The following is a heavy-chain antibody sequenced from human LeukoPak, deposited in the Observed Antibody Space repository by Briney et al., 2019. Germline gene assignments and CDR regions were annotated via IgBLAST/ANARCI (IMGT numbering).Heavy chain of an antibody. CDR2: IRYDGSNK. D-gene: IGHD6-19*01. J-gene: IGHJ6*03. V-gene: IGHV3-30*02. Sequence: GGSLRLSCAASGFTFSSYGMHWVRQAPGKGLEWVAFIRYDGSNKYYADSVKGRFTISRDNSKNTLYLQMSSLRAEDTAVYYCAKGQVAGHPYYYMDVWGKGTTVTVSS. CDR3: AKGQVAGHPYYYMDV. CDR1: GFTFSSYG.